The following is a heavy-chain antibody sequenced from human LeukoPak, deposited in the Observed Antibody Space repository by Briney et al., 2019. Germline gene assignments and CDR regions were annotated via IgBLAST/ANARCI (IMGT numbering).Heavy chain of an antibody. CDR3: ARHYDSSGYYLYY. CDR1: GYSFTSYW. D-gene: IGHD3-22*01. J-gene: IGHJ4*02. Sequence: GESLKISCKGSGYSFTSYWIGWVRQMPGKGLXXXGIIYPGESDXXXXXXXXXXXXISXXKSISTAYLQWSSLKASDTAMYYCARHYDSSGYYLYYWGQGTLVTVSS. CDR2: IYPGESDX. V-gene: IGHV5-51*01.